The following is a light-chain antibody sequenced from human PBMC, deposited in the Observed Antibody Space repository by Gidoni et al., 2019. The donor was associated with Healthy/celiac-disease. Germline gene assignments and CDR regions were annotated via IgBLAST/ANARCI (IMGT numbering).Light chain of an antibody. CDR2: WAS. CDR1: QSVLYSANNKNY. Sequence: DIVMTQYPDSLAVSLGERATINCKSSQSVLYSANNKNYLAWYQQKPGQPPKLLIYWASTRESGVPDRFSGSGSETDFALTINSLQAEDVAVYYCQQYYSTPQTFGQGTKVEIK. V-gene: IGKV4-1*01. J-gene: IGKJ1*01. CDR3: QQYYSTPQT.